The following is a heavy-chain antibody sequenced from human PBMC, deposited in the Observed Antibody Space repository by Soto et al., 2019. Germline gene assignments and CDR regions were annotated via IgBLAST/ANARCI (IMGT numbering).Heavy chain of an antibody. CDR2: VYYGGST. CDR1: GGSIDSAYES. D-gene: IGHD6-13*01. J-gene: IGHJ4*02. Sequence: SETLSLTCTVSGGSIDSAYESWSWVRQPPGKGLEWIGYVYYGGSTHYSPSLKGRVIISVDTSKNQFSLRLSSVTAADTAVYYCAREYGSSWFRFDSWGQGTLVTVSS. CDR3: AREYGSSWFRFDS. V-gene: IGHV4-30-4*01.